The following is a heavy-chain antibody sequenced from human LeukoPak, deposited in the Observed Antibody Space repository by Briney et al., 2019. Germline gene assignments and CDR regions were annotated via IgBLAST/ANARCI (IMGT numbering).Heavy chain of an antibody. CDR3: ARGYDRNGYQSRGFDY. CDR2: IYPSGDS. CDR1: GGSISSGSFY. J-gene: IGHJ4*02. D-gene: IGHD3-22*01. V-gene: IGHV4-61*09. Sequence: MPSQTLSLTCTVSGGSISSGSFYWSWIRQTGGKGLEWIGHIYPSGDSQYSPSFRSRATIALDTRNQFSLKLSSVTAADTAVDFCARGYDRNGYQSRGFDYWGQGALVNVSS.